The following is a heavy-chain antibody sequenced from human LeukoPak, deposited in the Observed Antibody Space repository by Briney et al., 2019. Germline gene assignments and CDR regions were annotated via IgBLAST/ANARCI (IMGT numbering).Heavy chain of an antibody. V-gene: IGHV3-48*03. Sequence: GGSLRLSCAASGFTFSSYEMNWVRQAPGRGLEWVSYISSSGSTIYYADSVKGRFTISRDNAKNPLYLQMNSLRAEDTAVYYCARGPSGYHNTGGQGTLVTVSS. CDR1: GFTFSSYE. J-gene: IGHJ4*02. D-gene: IGHD5-12*01. CDR3: ARGPSGYHNT. CDR2: ISSSGSTI.